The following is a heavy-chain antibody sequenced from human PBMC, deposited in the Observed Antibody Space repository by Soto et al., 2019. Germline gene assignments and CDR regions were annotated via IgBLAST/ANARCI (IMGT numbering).Heavy chain of an antibody. J-gene: IGHJ6*02. CDR2: TYYTGSA. Sequence: SETLSLTCTVSGDSISSGDYYWSWIRQPPGKGLEWIGYTYYTGSAYYNPSLRGRVTIPVDRSKNRVSLNLRSVTAADTAVYFCDRGLYYYGMDVWGQGTTVTVSS. CDR3: DRGLYYYGMDV. CDR1: GDSISSGDYY. V-gene: IGHV4-30-4*01.